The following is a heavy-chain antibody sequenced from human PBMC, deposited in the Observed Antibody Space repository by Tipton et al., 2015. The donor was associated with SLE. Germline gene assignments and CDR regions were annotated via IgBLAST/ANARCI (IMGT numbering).Heavy chain of an antibody. D-gene: IGHD7-27*01. Sequence: LRLSCAASGFTVSSNYMSWVRQAPGKGLEWIGEINHRGSTNYNPSLKSRVTISVDTSKNQFSLKLSSVTAADTAVYYCARGPEELGIPPLFDYWGQGTLVTVSS. CDR1: GFTVSSNY. CDR2: INHRGST. J-gene: IGHJ4*02. V-gene: IGHV4-34*09. CDR3: ARGPEELGIPPLFDY.